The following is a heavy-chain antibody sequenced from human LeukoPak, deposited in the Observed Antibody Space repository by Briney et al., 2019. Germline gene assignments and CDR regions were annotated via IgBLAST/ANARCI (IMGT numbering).Heavy chain of an antibody. V-gene: IGHV4-31*03. CDR1: GGSISSGGYY. CDR2: IYYSGGT. J-gene: IGHJ6*02. CDR3: ARDRPYGMDV. Sequence: SSETLSLTCTVSGGSISSGGYYWSWIRQHPGKGLEWIGYIYYSGGTYYNPSLKSRVTISVDTSKNQFSLKLSSVTAADTAVYYCARDRPYGMDVWGQGTTATVSS.